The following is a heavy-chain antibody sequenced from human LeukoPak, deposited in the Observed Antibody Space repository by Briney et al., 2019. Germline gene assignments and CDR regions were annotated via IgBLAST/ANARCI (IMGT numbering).Heavy chain of an antibody. V-gene: IGHV4-34*01. D-gene: IGHD1-26*01. CDR2: INHSGST. Sequence: PSETLSLTCAVYGGSFSGYYWSWIRQPPGKGLEWIGEINHSGSTNYNPSLKSRVTMSVDTSKNQFSLKLSSVTAADTAVYYCARGPGSYFPYYFDYWGQGTLVTVSS. J-gene: IGHJ4*02. CDR3: ARGPGSYFPYYFDY. CDR1: GGSFSGYY.